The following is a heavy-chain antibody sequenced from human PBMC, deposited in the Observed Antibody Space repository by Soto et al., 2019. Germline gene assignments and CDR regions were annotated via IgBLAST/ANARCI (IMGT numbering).Heavy chain of an antibody. CDR3: ATDGGWLANTPDY. CDR1: GYTLTELS. D-gene: IGHD6-19*01. CDR2: FDPEDGET. V-gene: IGHV1-24*01. Sequence: QVQLVQSGAEVKKPGASVKVSCKVSGYTLTELSMHWVRQAPGKGLEWMGGFDPEDGETIYAQKFQGRVTMTEETSTDTAYMELSSLRSEDTAVYYCATDGGWLANTPDYWGQGPLVTVSS. J-gene: IGHJ4*02.